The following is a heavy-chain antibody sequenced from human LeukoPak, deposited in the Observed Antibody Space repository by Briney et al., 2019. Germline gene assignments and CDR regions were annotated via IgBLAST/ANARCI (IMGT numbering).Heavy chain of an antibody. V-gene: IGHV4-59*01. CDR1: GGSISSYY. CDR2: IYYSGST. J-gene: IGHJ6*02. Sequence: PSETLSLTCTVSGGSISSYYWSWIRQPPGKGLEWIGYIYYSGSTNYNPSLKSRVTISVDTSKNQFSLKLSSVTAADTAVYYCARGRWLQFHYYGMDVWGQGTTVTVSS. CDR3: ARGRWLQFHYYGMDV. D-gene: IGHD5-24*01.